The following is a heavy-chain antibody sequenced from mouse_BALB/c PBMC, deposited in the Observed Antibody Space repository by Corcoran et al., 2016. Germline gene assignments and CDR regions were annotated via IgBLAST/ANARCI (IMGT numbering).Heavy chain of an antibody. CDR2: IDPANGNT. Sequence: EVQLQQTGEELVKRRDSVKLSCTASGFNIKDTYMHWVKQRPEQGLEWIGRIDPANGNTKYDPKFQGKATITADTSSNTAYLQLSSLTSEDTAVYYCANGEWYIDVCGAGTTVTVSS. CDR1: GFNIKDTY. D-gene: IGHD2-13*01. J-gene: IGHJ1*01. CDR3: ANGEWYIDV. V-gene: IGHV14-3*02.